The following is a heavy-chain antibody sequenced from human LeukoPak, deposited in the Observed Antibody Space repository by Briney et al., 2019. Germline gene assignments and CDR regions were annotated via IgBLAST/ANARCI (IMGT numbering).Heavy chain of an antibody. D-gene: IGHD6-13*01. Sequence: HPGGSLRLSCAASGFTVSSNYMSWVRQAPGKGLEWVSVIYSGGSTYYADSVKGRFTISRDNSKNTLYLQMNSLRAEDTAVYYCASGLRPYSSSWYVSYYFDYWGQGTLVTVSS. CDR1: GFTVSSNY. J-gene: IGHJ4*02. CDR3: ASGLRPYSSSWYVSYYFDY. V-gene: IGHV3-53*01. CDR2: IYSGGST.